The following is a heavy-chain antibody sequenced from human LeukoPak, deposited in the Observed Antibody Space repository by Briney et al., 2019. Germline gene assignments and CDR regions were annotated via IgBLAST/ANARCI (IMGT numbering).Heavy chain of an antibody. Sequence: GGSLRLSCAASGFTFSTYGMHWVRQAPGKGLEWVAFIRNDADSVKGRFTISRDNSKNTLSLQVSSLRAEDTAIYYCAKGLKTAVGPYKGYHYYMDVWGKGTTVTVSS. CDR1: GFTFSTYG. D-gene: IGHD5-18*01. J-gene: IGHJ6*03. CDR3: AKGLKTAVGPYKGYHYYMDV. CDR2: IRN. V-gene: IGHV3-30*02.